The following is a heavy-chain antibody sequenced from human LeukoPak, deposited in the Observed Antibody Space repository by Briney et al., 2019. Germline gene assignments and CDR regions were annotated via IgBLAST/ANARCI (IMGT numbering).Heavy chain of an antibody. CDR1: GFSFTNAW. D-gene: IGHD2-15*01. CDR3: IAFESGRYH. V-gene: IGHV3-15*01. J-gene: IGHJ5*02. Sequence: GGSLRLSCAASGFSFTNAWMNWVRRAPGKGLEWVGRVKRKSDGGTADYAAPMEGRFTISRDDSKNTLYLQINSLKTEDTAIYYCIAFESGRYHWGQETLVTVSS. CDR2: VKRKSDGGTA.